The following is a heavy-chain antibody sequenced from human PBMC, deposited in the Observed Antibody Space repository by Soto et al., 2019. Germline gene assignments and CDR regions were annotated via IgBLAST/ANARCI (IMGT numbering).Heavy chain of an antibody. Sequence: DVQLLDSGGGLVQPGGSLRLSCAASRFDFSNYAMTWVRQAPGKGLEWVSSITGSGDNTYYADSVKGRFTISRDNSKNTLYLQMSRLRVEDTAVYYCARGPCSDGTCYDREDVWGQGTTVTVSS. CDR1: RFDFSNYA. V-gene: IGHV3-23*01. CDR2: ITGSGDNT. J-gene: IGHJ6*02. CDR3: ARGPCSDGTCYDREDV. D-gene: IGHD2-15*01.